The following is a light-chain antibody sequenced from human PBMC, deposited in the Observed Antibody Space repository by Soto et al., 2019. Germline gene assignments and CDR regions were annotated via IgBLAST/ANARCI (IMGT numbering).Light chain of an antibody. CDR3: RQYKSESS. CDR2: DAS. V-gene: IGKV1-5*01. Sequence: DIQMTQSPSTLSASIGDRVTITCRASQTTNNWLAWYQQKPGKAPKVLIHDASRLESGAPSRFSGSGSGTECTLTNSSLQPDDVAMYDCRQYKSESSFGQGTRVEIK. J-gene: IGKJ1*01. CDR1: QTTNNW.